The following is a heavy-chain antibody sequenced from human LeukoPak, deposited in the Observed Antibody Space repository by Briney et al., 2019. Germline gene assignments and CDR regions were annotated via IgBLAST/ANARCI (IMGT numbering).Heavy chain of an antibody. CDR2: ISSSSSYT. Sequence: GGSLRLSCAASGFSVSSNYMSWIRQAPGKGLEWVSYISSSSSYTNYADSVKGRFTISRDNAKNSLYLQMNSLRAEDTAVYYCARDRSSRSYYDSSGYAPVDYWGQGTLVTVSS. V-gene: IGHV3-11*06. J-gene: IGHJ4*02. CDR3: ARDRSSRSYYDSSGYAPVDY. D-gene: IGHD3-22*01. CDR1: GFSVSSNY.